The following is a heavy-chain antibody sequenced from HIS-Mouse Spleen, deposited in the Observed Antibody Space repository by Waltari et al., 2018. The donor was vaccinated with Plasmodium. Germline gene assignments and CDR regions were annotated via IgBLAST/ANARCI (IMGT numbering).Heavy chain of an antibody. D-gene: IGHD3-3*01. CDR1: GGSISSYY. J-gene: IGHJ4*02. CDR2: IYYSGST. Sequence: ETLSLTCTVSGGSISSYYWSWIRQPPGKGLEWIGYIYYSGSTNYNPSLKSRVTISVDTSKNQFSLKLSSVTAADTAVYYCARGYDFWSGYSPYFDYWGQGTLVTVSS. V-gene: IGHV4-59*01. CDR3: ARGYDFWSGYSPYFDY.